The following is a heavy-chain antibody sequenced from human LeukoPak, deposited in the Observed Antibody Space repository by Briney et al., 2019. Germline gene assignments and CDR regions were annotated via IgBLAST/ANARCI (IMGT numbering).Heavy chain of an antibody. V-gene: IGHV3-48*03. CDR1: GFTFSSYD. J-gene: IGHJ4*02. CDR3: ARARSYYGSGSYSDY. Sequence: GGTLRLSCAASGFTFSSYDMNWVRQAPGKGLEWVSYISSSGSTTYYADSAKGRFTISRDNAKNSLYLQMNSLRAEDTAVYYCARARSYYGSGSYSDYWGQGTLVTVSS. D-gene: IGHD3-10*01. CDR2: ISSSGSTT.